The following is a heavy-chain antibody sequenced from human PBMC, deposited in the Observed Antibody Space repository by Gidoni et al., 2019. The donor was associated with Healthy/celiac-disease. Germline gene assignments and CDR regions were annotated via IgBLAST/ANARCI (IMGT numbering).Heavy chain of an antibody. D-gene: IGHD6-19*01. Sequence: EVQLLESGGGLVQPGGSLRLSCAHSGSTFSSYAMSWVRQAPGKGLEWVSAISGSVGSTYYADSVKGRFTISRDNSKNTLYLQMNSLRAEDTAVYYCAKDGGSGWYWFDPWGQGTLVTVSS. J-gene: IGHJ5*02. V-gene: IGHV3-23*01. CDR1: GSTFSSYA. CDR2: ISGSVGST. CDR3: AKDGGSGWYWFDP.